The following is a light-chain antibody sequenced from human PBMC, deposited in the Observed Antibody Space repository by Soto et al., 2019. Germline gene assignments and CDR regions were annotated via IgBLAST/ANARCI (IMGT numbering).Light chain of an antibody. J-gene: IGKJ4*01. Sequence: DIQMTQSPSSVSASVGDRVTITCRASQDISTWLAWYQQKPGKAPKLLIYAASSLQSGVPSRFSGSGFGTDFTLTISSLQPEDFATYYCQQTNSFPLTFGGGTKVEIK. CDR1: QDISTW. CDR3: QQTNSFPLT. V-gene: IGKV1-12*01. CDR2: AAS.